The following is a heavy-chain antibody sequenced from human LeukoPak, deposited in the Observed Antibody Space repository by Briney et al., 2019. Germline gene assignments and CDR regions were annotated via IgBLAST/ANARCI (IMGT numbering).Heavy chain of an antibody. CDR1: GFTFSSNW. V-gene: IGHV3-74*01. D-gene: IGHD2-2*03. J-gene: IGHJ4*02. CDR2: INGDGSTI. CDR3: ARDRGPAVMDY. Sequence: GGSLRLSCAASGFTFSSNWMHWVRQAPGKGLLWVSRINGDGSTINYADSVKGRFTISRENAKNTLYLQMNSLRAEDTAVYYCARDRGPAVMDYWGQGTLVTVSS.